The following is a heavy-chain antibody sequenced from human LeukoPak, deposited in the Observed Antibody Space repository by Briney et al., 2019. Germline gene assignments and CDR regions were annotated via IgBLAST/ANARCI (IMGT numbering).Heavy chain of an antibody. D-gene: IGHD7-27*01. CDR1: GYTFTGYY. CDR3: ARDRRTGDDAFDI. V-gene: IGHV1-2*02. Sequence: ASVKVSCKASGYTFTGYYMHWVRQAPGQGLEWMGWINPNSGGTNYAQKFQGRVTMTRDTSISTAYMELSRLRSDDAAVYYCARDRRTGDDAFDIWGQGTMVTVSS. CDR2: INPNSGGT. J-gene: IGHJ3*02.